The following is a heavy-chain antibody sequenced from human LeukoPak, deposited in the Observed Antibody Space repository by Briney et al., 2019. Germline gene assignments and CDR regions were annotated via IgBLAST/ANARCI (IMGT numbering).Heavy chain of an antibody. CDR2: MNPNSGNT. Sequence: ASVKVSCKASGYTFTSYDINWVRQATGQGLEWMGWMNPNSGNTGYAQKFQGRVTITTDTSTSTAYMELRSLRSDDTAVYYCARDRAYYYHSSGYYVVLGFAFDIWGQGTMVTVSS. J-gene: IGHJ3*02. CDR3: ARDRAYYYHSSGYYVVLGFAFDI. V-gene: IGHV1-8*01. D-gene: IGHD3-22*01. CDR1: GYTFTSYD.